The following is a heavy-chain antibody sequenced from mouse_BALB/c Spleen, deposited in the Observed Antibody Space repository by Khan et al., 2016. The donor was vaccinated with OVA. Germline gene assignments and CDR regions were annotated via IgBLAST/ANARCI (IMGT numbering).Heavy chain of an antibody. J-gene: IGHJ1*01. Sequence: VQLQESGAELVKPGASVKLSCKASGYTFTSYDINWVRQRPEQGLEWIGWIFPGDDSTKYNEKFKGKATLTSDRSSSTAFMQLSGLTSEDSAVYFCERHDCGGILFGCFADWGAGTTVTVSS. V-gene: IGHV1-85*01. D-gene: IGHD1-1*02. CDR3: ERHDCGGILFGCFAD. CDR2: IFPGDDST. CDR1: GYTFTSYD.